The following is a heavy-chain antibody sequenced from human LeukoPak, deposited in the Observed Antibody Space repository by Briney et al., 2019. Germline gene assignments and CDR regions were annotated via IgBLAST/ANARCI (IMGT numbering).Heavy chain of an antibody. CDR2: INPSGGGT. Sequence: AASVKVSCKASGYTFTGHYMHWLRQAPGQGLEWMGIINPSGGGTSYAQKFQGRVTMTRDTSTSTVYMELSSLGSEDTAVYYCAREAAAGTTSFVYWGEGTLVIVSS. CDR3: AREAAAGTTSFVY. CDR1: GYTFTGHY. V-gene: IGHV1-46*01. J-gene: IGHJ4*02. D-gene: IGHD6-13*01.